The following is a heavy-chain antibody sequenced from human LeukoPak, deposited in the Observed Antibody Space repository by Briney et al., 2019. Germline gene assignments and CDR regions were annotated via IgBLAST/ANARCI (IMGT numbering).Heavy chain of an antibody. J-gene: IGHJ4*02. D-gene: IGHD1-1*01. CDR2: INPSGGST. V-gene: IGHV1-46*01. Sequence: ASVKVSRKASGYTFTSYYIHWVRQAPGQGLEWMGIINPSGGSTTYAQQFQGRLTMTTDTSTSTVYMELSSLRSEDTAVYYCARESPPQHRRGLFDYWGQGTLVTVSS. CDR1: GYTFTSYY. CDR3: ARESPPQHRRGLFDY.